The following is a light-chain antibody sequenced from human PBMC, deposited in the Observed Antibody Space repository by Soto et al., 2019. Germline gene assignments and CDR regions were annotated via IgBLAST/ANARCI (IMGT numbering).Light chain of an antibody. Sequence: DIQMTQSPSSLSASVGDRVTITCRASQSIYSSLNWYHQKPGKAPKLLIYAASNLQSGVTSRFSGSGSGTDFTLSISSLQPEDFATYYCQQSYSAPYTFGQGTKLEIK. J-gene: IGKJ2*01. CDR1: QSIYSS. CDR2: AAS. CDR3: QQSYSAPYT. V-gene: IGKV1-39*01.